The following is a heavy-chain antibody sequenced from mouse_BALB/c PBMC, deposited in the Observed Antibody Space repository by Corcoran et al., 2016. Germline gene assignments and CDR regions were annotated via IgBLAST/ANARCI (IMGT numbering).Heavy chain of an antibody. D-gene: IGHD2-14*01. V-gene: IGHV1S136*01. CDR1: GYTFTSYV. CDR3: ARDYRYDVGWYFDV. Sequence: EVQLQQSGPELVKPGASVKMSCKASGYTFTSYVKHWVKQKPGQGLEWIGYIHPYNDDIKYNENFKGKATLTSDKSSSTAYMELSSLTSEDSAVDYWARDYRYDVGWYFDVWGTGTTVTVSS. J-gene: IGHJ1*03. CDR2: IHPYNDDI.